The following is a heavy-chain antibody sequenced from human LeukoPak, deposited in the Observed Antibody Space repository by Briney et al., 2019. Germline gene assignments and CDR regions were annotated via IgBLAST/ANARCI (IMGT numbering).Heavy chain of an antibody. CDR2: INPNSGGT. V-gene: IGHV1-2*02. CDR3: AREVRGAVAGGFDY. CDR1: GYTFTGYY. D-gene: IGHD6-19*01. Sequence: ASVEVSCKASGYTFTGYYMHWVRQAPGQGLEWMGWINPNSGGTNYAQKFQGRVTMTRDTSISTAYMELSRLRSDDAAVYYCAREVRGAVAGGFDYWGQGTLVTVSS. J-gene: IGHJ4*01.